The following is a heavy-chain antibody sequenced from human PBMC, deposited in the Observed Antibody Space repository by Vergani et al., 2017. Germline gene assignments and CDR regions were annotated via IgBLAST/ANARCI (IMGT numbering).Heavy chain of an antibody. Sequence: EVQLVETGGGLFQPGGSLRLSCEASGFTVSRNYMGWVRQAPGKGLEWVSVIYSGGSTYYADSVKGRFTISRDNSKNPLYLQMNSLRAEDTAVYYCAVDSSGYKYFDYWGQGTLVTVSS. V-gene: IGHV3-53*02. CDR2: IYSGGST. CDR1: GFTVSRNY. D-gene: IGHD3-22*01. J-gene: IGHJ4*02. CDR3: AVDSSGYKYFDY.